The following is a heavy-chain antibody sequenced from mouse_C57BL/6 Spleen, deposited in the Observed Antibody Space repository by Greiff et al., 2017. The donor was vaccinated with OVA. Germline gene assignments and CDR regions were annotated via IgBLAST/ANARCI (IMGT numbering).Heavy chain of an antibody. D-gene: IGHD2-3*01. CDR2: IYPGSGNT. CDR1: GYSFTSYY. J-gene: IGHJ1*03. V-gene: IGHV1-66*01. CDR3: ARKTPDGYYWYFDV. Sequence: QVQLQQSGPELVKPGASVKISCKASGYSFTSYYIHWVKQRPGQGLEWIGWIYPGSGNTKYNEKFKGKATLTADTSSSTAYMQLSSLTSEDSAVYYCARKTPDGYYWYFDVWGTGTTVTVSS.